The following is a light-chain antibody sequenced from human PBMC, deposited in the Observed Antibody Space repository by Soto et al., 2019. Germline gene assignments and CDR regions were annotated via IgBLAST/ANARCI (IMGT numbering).Light chain of an antibody. CDR2: DVS. CDR3: CSYAASNTFV. J-gene: IGLJ1*01. CDR1: SSDVGGYNY. V-gene: IGLV2-11*01. Sequence: QSALTQPRSVSGSPRQSVTISCTGTSSDVGGYNYVSWYQQYSGKAPKVMIYDVSKRPSGVPDRFSGSKSGNTASLTISGLQAEDEADYYCCSYAASNTFVFGTGTKV.